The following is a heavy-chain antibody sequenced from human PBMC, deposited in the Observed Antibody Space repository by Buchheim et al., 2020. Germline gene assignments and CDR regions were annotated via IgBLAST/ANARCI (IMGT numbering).Heavy chain of an antibody. CDR3: ARGYYDFWSGYWRGNNWFDP. D-gene: IGHD3-3*01. CDR1: GGSFSGYY. CDR2: INHSGST. Sequence: QVQLQQWGAGLLKPSETLSLTCAVYGGSFSGYYWSWIRQPPGKGLEWIGEINHSGSTNYNPSLKSRVTISVDTSKNQFSLKLSSVTAADTAVYYCARGYYDFWSGYWRGNNWFDPWGQGTL. V-gene: IGHV4-34*01. J-gene: IGHJ5*02.